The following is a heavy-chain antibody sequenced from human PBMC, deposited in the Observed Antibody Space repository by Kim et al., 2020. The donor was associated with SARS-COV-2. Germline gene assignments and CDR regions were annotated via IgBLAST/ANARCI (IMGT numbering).Heavy chain of an antibody. CDR3: ARDPRAYYFDF. V-gene: IGHV3-53*01. CDR2: T. J-gene: IGHJ4*02. Sequence: TYHADSVKGRFTISRDNSKNTLYLQMNSLRAEDTAMFYCARDPRAYYFDFWGQGTLVTVSS.